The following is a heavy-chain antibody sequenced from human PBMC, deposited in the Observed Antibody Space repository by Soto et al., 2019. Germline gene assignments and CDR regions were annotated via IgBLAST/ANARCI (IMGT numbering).Heavy chain of an antibody. D-gene: IGHD3-22*01. CDR2: INHSGST. Sequence: ASETLSLTCAVYGGSFSGYYWSWIRQPPGKGLEWIGEINHSGSTNYNPSLKSRVTISVDTSKNQFSLKLSSVTAADTAVFYCARSNYYDRRAFDYWGQGTLVTVSS. V-gene: IGHV4-34*01. CDR3: ARSNYYDRRAFDY. CDR1: GGSFSGYY. J-gene: IGHJ4*02.